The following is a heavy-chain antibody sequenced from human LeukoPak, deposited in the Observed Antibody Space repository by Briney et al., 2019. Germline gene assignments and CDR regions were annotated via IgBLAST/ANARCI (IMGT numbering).Heavy chain of an antibody. CDR1: GFTFSSYW. Sequence: GGSLRLSCAASGFTFSSYWMSWVRQAPGKGLEWVANIKQDGFEKYYVDSVKGRFTISRDNAENSLFLQVNSLRAEDTAVYYCARDLGPHYSSSSETFDYWGQGTLVTVSS. V-gene: IGHV3-7*01. CDR2: IKQDGFEK. D-gene: IGHD6-6*01. CDR3: ARDLGPHYSSSSETFDY. J-gene: IGHJ4*02.